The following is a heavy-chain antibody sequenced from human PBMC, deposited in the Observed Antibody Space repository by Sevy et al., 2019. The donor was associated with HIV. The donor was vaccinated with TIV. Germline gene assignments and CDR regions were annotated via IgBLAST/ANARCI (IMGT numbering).Heavy chain of an antibody. CDR3: ARGGGPSITIFGVVPELFDY. CDR2: IKQDGSEK. D-gene: IGHD3-3*01. Sequence: GGSLRLSCVASGFTFSSYWMSWVRQAPGKGLEWVANIKQDGSEKYYVDSVKGRFTISRDNAKNSLYLQMNSLRAEDTAVYYCARGGGPSITIFGVVPELFDYWGQGTLVTVSS. V-gene: IGHV3-7*01. CDR1: GFTFSSYW. J-gene: IGHJ4*02.